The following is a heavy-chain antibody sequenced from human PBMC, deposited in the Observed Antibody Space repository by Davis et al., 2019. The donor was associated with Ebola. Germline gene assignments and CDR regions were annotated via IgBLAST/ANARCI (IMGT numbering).Heavy chain of an antibody. V-gene: IGHV3-48*03. CDR3: ARDKDGYNYYFDY. CDR2: IIGSGGST. D-gene: IGHD5-24*01. CDR1: RFSFSNYE. Sequence: PGGSLRLSCAASRFSFSNYEMNWVRQAPGKGLEWVSTIIGSGGSTYYADSVKGRFTISRDNAKNSLYLQMNSLRAEDTAVYYCARDKDGYNYYFDYWGQGTLVTVSS. J-gene: IGHJ4*02.